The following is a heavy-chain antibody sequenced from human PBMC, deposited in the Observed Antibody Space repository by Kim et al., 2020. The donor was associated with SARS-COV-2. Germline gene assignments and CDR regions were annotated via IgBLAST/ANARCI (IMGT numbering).Heavy chain of an antibody. D-gene: IGHD3-3*01. Sequence: GGSLRLSCAASGFTFSNYAMTWVRQAPGKGLEWVSAISGSGRSTFYADSVKGRFTIPRDNSNNTVFLQMDSLRADDTAVYYCARGPRVWSGYISWGRGTL. CDR3: ARGPRVWSGYIS. J-gene: IGHJ4*02. V-gene: IGHV3-23*01. CDR1: GFTFSNYA. CDR2: ISGSGRST.